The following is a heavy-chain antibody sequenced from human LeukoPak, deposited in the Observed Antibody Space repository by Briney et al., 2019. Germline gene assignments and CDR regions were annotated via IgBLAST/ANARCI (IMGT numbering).Heavy chain of an antibody. J-gene: IGHJ6*03. D-gene: IGHD6-19*01. Sequence: ASVKVSCKASGYTFTSYDINWVRQATGQGLEWMGWMNPNSGNTGYAQKFQGRVTMTRNTSISTAYMELSSLRSEDTAVYYCARSRSGRLLYYYMDVWGKGTTVTVSS. CDR3: ARSRSGRLLYYYMDV. CDR1: GYTFTSYD. CDR2: MNPNSGNT. V-gene: IGHV1-8*01.